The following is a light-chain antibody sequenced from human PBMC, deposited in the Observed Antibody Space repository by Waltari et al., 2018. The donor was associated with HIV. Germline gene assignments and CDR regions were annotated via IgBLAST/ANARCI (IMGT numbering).Light chain of an antibody. Sequence: QSVLTQPPSASGTPGQRVTISCSGSSSNIGSNTVNWYQQLPGTAPTHLIYSNNQRPSGVPDLFSGSQSGTSASLAISGLQSEDDADYYCAAWDDSLNGWVFGGGTKLTVL. J-gene: IGLJ3*02. V-gene: IGLV1-44*01. CDR3: AAWDDSLNGWV. CDR2: SNN. CDR1: SSNIGSNT.